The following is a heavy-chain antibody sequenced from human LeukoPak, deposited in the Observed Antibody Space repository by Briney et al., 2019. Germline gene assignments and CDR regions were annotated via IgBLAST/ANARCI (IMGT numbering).Heavy chain of an antibody. CDR3: ARDLGDPNAFDI. Sequence: SETLSLTCTVSDGSVSSSSYYWSWIRQPPGKGLEWIGYIYYSGSTNYNPSLKSRVTISVDTSKNQFSLKLSSVTAADTAVYYCARDLGDPNAFDIWGQGTMVTVSS. CDR2: IYYSGST. J-gene: IGHJ3*02. V-gene: IGHV4-61*01. CDR1: DGSVSSSSYY. D-gene: IGHD2-21*01.